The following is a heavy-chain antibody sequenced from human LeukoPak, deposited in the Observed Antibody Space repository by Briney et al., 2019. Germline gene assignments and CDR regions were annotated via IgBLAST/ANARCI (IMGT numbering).Heavy chain of an antibody. D-gene: IGHD2-21*01. CDR2: IKIDGSEK. CDR3: VKYGGDLGVAFDC. Sequence: GGSLRLSCAASGFTFSTHWMSWVRQAPGKGLEWVANIKIDGSEKNYVDSVKGRLTISRDNAKNSLYLQMNSLRAEDTAVYYCVKYGGDLGVAFDCWGQGTLVTVSS. J-gene: IGHJ4*02. CDR1: GFTFSTHW. V-gene: IGHV3-7*01.